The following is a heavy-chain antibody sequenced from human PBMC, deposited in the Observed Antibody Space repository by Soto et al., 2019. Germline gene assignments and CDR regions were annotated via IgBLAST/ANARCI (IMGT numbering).Heavy chain of an antibody. CDR2: INHSGST. Sequence: PSETLSLTCAVYGGSFSGDYWSWIRQPPGKGLEWIGEINHSGSTNYNPSLKSRVTISVETSTNQFSLKLSSVTAADTAVYYCARGPITIFGVVIMRYGMDVWGQGTTVTVSS. J-gene: IGHJ6*02. D-gene: IGHD3-3*01. CDR1: GGSFSGDY. V-gene: IGHV4-34*01. CDR3: ARGPITIFGVVIMRYGMDV.